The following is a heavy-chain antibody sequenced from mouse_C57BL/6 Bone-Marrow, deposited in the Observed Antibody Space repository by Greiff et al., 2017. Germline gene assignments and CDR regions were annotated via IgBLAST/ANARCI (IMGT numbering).Heavy chain of an antibody. CDR1: GFTFSSYG. CDR3: ARHEGLRRFAY. D-gene: IGHD2-4*01. V-gene: IGHV5-6*01. J-gene: IGHJ3*01. CDR2: ISSGGSYT. Sequence: SGGDLVKPGGSLKLSCAASGFTFSSYGMSWVRQTPDKRLEWVATISSGGSYTYYPDSVKGRFTISRDNAKNTLYLQMSSLKSEDTAMYYCARHEGLRRFAYWGQGTLVTVSA.